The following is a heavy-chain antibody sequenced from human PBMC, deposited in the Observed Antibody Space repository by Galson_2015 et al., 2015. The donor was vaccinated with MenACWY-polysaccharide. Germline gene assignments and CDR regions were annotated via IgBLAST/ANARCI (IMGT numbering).Heavy chain of an antibody. CDR3: ATLTGPRVNHYVFEI. V-gene: IGHV3-33*03. CDR1: GFAFDENG. J-gene: IGHJ3*02. CDR2: IWYDGSNK. D-gene: IGHD7-27*01. Sequence: SLRLSCAVSGFAFDENGFHWVRQAPGKGLEWVAVIWYDGSNKLYGDSVKGRFTISRDDSMNTLHLQMNSLRAEDTAVYFCATLTGPRVNHYVFEIWGQGTTVIVSS.